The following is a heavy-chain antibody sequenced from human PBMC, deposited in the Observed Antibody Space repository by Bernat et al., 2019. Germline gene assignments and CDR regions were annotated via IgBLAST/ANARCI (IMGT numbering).Heavy chain of an antibody. CDR2: ISYDGSNK. V-gene: IGHV3-30*03. D-gene: IGHD3-10*01. CDR1: GFTFSSYG. CDR3: ARAANYYGSGSYPGPLDAFDI. Sequence: QVQLVESVGGVVQPGRCLRLSCAASGFTFSSYGMHWVRQAPGKWLEWVAVISYDGSNKYYADSVQGRFTIYRDNSKNTLYLQMNSLRAEDTAVYYCARAANYYGSGSYPGPLDAFDIWGQGTMVTVSS. J-gene: IGHJ3*02.